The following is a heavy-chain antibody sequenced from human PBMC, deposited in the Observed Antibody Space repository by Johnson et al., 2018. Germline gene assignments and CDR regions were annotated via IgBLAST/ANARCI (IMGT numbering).Heavy chain of an antibody. CDR3: AKEQTTFWYFDL. J-gene: IGHJ2*01. CDR2: MSFDGSNK. Sequence: QVQLVQSGGGVVQPGRSLRVSCAASGFAFGKYAMHWIRQTPGKGLEWVAAMSFDGSNKYYADSVKGRFTISRDNSNNTLFLQMNSLRAEDTAVYYCAKEQTTFWYFDLWGRGTLVTVSS. CDR1: GFAFGKYA. V-gene: IGHV3-30*18. D-gene: IGHD1-1*01.